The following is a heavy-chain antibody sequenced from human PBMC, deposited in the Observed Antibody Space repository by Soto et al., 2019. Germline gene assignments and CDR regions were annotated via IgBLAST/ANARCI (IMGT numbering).Heavy chain of an antibody. V-gene: IGHV1-2*02. CDR1: GYTFTGDY. D-gene: IGHD3-10*01. Sequence: ASVKVSCKASGYTFTGDYMHWVRQAPGQGLEWMGWINPNSGGTNSAQKFQGRVTMTRDTSISTAYMELSRLTYDDTAVYYCSTPSGSGYGPEYFDSWCQGTLVAVSS. J-gene: IGHJ4*02. CDR3: STPSGSGYGPEYFDS. CDR2: INPNSGGT.